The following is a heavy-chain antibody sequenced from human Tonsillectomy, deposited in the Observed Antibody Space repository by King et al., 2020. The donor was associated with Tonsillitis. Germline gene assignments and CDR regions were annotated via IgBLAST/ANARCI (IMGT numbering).Heavy chain of an antibody. J-gene: IGHJ4*02. CDR3: ARYSGSYRAFDY. Sequence: VQLVESGGGVVQPGRSLRLSCAASGFTLSHSGMHWVRQATGKGLEWVAVISYDGSNKYYADPVKGRTTISRDSSKNTLYLQMNSLRVEDTAVYYCARYSGSYRAFDYWGQGILVTVSS. D-gene: IGHD1-26*01. CDR2: ISYDGSNK. CDR1: GFTLSHSG. V-gene: IGHV3-30*01.